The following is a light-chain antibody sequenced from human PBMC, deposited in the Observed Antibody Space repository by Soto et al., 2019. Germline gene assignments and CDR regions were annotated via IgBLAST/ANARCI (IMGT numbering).Light chain of an antibody. V-gene: IGLV1-44*01. CDR2: YSN. CDR3: AAWDDSLNVYV. CDR1: SSNIASNS. J-gene: IGLJ1*01. Sequence: QSVLTQPPSASGTPGQRVTISCSGSSSNIASNSVNWYQQLPGTAPKLLIYYSNQRPSGVPDRLSASKSGTSASLAISGLQSEDEADYYCAAWDDSLNVYVFGTGTKLTVL.